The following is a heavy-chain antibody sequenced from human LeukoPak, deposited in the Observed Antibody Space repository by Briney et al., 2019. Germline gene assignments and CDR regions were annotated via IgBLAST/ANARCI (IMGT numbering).Heavy chain of an antibody. Sequence: GGSLRLSCAASGFTFSSYGMHWVRQAPGKGLEWVAVIWHDGSNKYHADSVKGRFTISRDNSKNTLYLQMNSLRAEDTAVYYCAARVHDYVWAPFDPWGQGTLVTVSS. CDR3: AARVHDYVWAPFDP. D-gene: IGHD3-16*01. V-gene: IGHV3-33*01. J-gene: IGHJ5*02. CDR1: GFTFSSYG. CDR2: IWHDGSNK.